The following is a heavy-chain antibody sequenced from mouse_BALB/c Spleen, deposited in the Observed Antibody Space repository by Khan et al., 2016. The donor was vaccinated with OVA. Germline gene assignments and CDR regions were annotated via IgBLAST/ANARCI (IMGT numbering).Heavy chain of an antibody. J-gene: IGHJ2*01. CDR1: GSTFTSYG. CDR3: TTAYYRYYFDY. D-gene: IGHD2-14*01. CDR2: IYPGNGYT. V-gene: IGHV1S134*01. Sequence: EVQLQESGAELGRPGSSVKLSCKTSGSTFTSYGIKWVKQRPGQGLEWIGYIYPGNGYTEYTERFQGQSILTSDTSSSTAYMQLRSLTSEDSAMYFCTTAYYRYYFDYWGQGTILTVSS.